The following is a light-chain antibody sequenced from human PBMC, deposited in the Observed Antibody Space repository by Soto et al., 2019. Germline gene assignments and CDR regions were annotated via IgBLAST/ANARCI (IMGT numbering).Light chain of an antibody. CDR1: QSVSSN. V-gene: IGKV3-15*01. J-gene: IGKJ1*01. Sequence: EIVMTQSPATLSVSPGERATLSCRASQSVSSNLAWYQQKPGQAPRLLIYGASTRATGIPARFSGSGSGTNFTLTMSSMQCEDFAVYYCQQYNNWGTFGQGTKVEIK. CDR3: QQYNNWGT. CDR2: GAS.